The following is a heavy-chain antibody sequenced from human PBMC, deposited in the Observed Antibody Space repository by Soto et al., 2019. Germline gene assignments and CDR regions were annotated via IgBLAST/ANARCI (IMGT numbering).Heavy chain of an antibody. V-gene: IGHV1-18*01. D-gene: IGHD3-10*01. CDR2: ISAYNGNT. Sequence: ASVKVSCKASGYTFTSYGISWVRQAPGQGLEWMGWISAYNGNTNYAQKLQDRVTLTTDTSTTTVYMELTSLRSDDTAVYYCARSHPITLVRGVPALFDYWGQGTLVTVSS. CDR1: GYTFTSYG. J-gene: IGHJ4*02. CDR3: ARSHPITLVRGVPALFDY.